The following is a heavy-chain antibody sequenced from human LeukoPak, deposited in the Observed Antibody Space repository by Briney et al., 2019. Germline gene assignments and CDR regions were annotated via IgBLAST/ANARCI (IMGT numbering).Heavy chain of an antibody. CDR2: IKQDGSEK. CDR3: TTMWFGIAPAFDI. D-gene: IGHD3-10*01. CDR1: GFTFSSYW. J-gene: IGHJ3*02. Sequence: GGSLRLSCAASGFTFSSYWMSWVRQAPGKGLEWVANIKQDGSEKYYVDSVKGRFTISRDNAKNSLYLQMNSLRAEDTGVYYCTTMWFGIAPAFDIWGQGTMVTVSS. V-gene: IGHV3-7*01.